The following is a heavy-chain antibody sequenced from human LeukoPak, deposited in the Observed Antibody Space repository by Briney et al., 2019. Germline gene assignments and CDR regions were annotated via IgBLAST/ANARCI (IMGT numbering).Heavy chain of an antibody. CDR1: GYTFTSYG. V-gene: IGHV1-18*04. CDR3: ARGRTGVDTDMADAFDY. CDR2: ISAYNGNT. D-gene: IGHD5-18*01. J-gene: IGHJ4*02. Sequence: ASVKVSCKASGYTFTSYGISWVRQAPGQGLEWMGWISAYNGNTNYAQKLQGRVTMTTDTSTSTAYMELRSLRSDDTAVYYCARGRTGVDTDMADAFDYWGQGTLVTVSS.